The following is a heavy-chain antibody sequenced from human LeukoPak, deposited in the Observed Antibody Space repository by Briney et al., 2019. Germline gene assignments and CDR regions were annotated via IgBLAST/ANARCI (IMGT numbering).Heavy chain of an antibody. CDR1: GYTFTGYY. CDR2: INPNSGGT. J-gene: IGHJ5*02. Sequence: ASVKVSCKASGYTFTGYYMHWVRQAPGQGLEWMGWINPNSGGTNYAQKFQGRVTMTRDTSISTAYMELSRLRSDDTAVYYCAREWPIRITSRGLKAPNWFDPWGQGTLVTVSS. CDR3: AREWPIRITSRGLKAPNWFDP. D-gene: IGHD3-10*01. V-gene: IGHV1-2*02.